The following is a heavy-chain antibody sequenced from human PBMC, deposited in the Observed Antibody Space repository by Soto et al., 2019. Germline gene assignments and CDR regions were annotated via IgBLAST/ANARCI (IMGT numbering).Heavy chain of an antibody. CDR3: AKPLSPAHGLDAFDI. V-gene: IGHV3-23*01. J-gene: IGHJ3*02. Sequence: EVQLLESGGGLVQPGGSLRLSCAASGFIFSSYAMNWVRQAPGKGLEWVSAISGSGGSTYYADSVKGRFTISRDNSKNPLYLQMNSLRAEDTAVYSCAKPLSPAHGLDAFDIWGQGTMVTVSS. CDR2: ISGSGGST. CDR1: GFIFSSYA. D-gene: IGHD2-15*01.